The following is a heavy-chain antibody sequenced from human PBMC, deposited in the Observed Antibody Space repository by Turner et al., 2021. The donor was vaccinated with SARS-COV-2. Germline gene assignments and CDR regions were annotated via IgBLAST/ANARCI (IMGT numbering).Heavy chain of an antibody. CDR3: ARVGGSGWYGS. Sequence: QVQMVQSGTEVKKPGASVRVSCETSGYTFSANNIHWVRQAPGQGLEWMAWINPKSGDTEFAQKFQGRVTVTRDMSISTAYMGLNNLRSDDTAVYYCARVGGSGWYGSWGQGTLVTVSS. D-gene: IGHD6-19*01. V-gene: IGHV1-2*02. CDR2: INPKSGDT. J-gene: IGHJ4*02. CDR1: GYTFSANN.